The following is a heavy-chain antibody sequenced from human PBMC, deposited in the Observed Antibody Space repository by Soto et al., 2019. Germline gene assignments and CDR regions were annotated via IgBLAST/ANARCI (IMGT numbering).Heavy chain of an antibody. V-gene: IGHV1-8*01. CDR3: ARLTMITFGGVTSKDY. Sequence: QVQLVQSGAEVKKPGASVKVSCKASGYTFTSYDINWLRQATGQGLEWRGWMNPNSGNTGYAQKFQGRVTMTRNTSISTAYMELSSLRSEDTAVYYCARLTMITFGGVTSKDYWGQGTLVTVSS. J-gene: IGHJ4*02. CDR1: GYTFTSYD. CDR2: MNPNSGNT. D-gene: IGHD3-16*01.